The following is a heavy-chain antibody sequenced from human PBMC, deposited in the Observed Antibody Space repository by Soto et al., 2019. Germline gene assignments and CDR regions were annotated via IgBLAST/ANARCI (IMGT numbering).Heavy chain of an antibody. V-gene: IGHV3-23*01. D-gene: IGHD6-6*01. J-gene: IGHJ3*02. Sequence: GGPLRLSCVASGFTLSTYVMSWVRQAPGKGLEWVSGISQNGDIINYADSVKGRFTISRDNSKNTLYLQMNSLRAEDTVVYYCAKDDTSSSSAFDIWGQGTMVTVSS. CDR2: ISQNGDII. CDR3: AKDDTSSSSAFDI. CDR1: GFTLSTYV.